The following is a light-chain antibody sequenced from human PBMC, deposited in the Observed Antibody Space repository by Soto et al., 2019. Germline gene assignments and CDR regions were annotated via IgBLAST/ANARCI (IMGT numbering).Light chain of an antibody. Sequence: DIRMTQSPSTLSASLGDRVTITCGASQSISSWLAWYQQKPAKAPKLLIFDASSLESGTPSRFSGRRSGTQFTPTINGLQPHDFATYYCQQYDNYKPLTFGGGTKVDIK. CDR1: QSISSW. V-gene: IGKV1-5*01. CDR3: QQYDNYKPLT. CDR2: DAS. J-gene: IGKJ4*01.